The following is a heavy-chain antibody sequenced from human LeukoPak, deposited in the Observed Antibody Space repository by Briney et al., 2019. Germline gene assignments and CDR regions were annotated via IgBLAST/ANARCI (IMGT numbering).Heavy chain of an antibody. CDR2: MNPNSGNT. CDR1: GYTFTSYD. J-gene: IGHJ3*02. V-gene: IGHV1-8*01. Sequence: ASVKASCKASGYTFTSYDINWVRQATGQGLEWMGWMNPNSGNTGYAQKFQGRVTMTRNTSISTAYMELSSLRSEDTAVYYCARGSLGATPFDIWGQGTMVTVSS. CDR3: ARGSLGATPFDI. D-gene: IGHD1-26*01.